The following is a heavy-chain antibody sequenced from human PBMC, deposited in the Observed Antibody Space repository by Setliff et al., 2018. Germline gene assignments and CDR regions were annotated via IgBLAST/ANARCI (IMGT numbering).Heavy chain of an antibody. CDR1: GFSLHTSGVG. J-gene: IGHJ3*02. CDR3: VHRVPLVNVIRTDIFNI. Sequence: ESGPTLVNPTQTLTLTCTFSGFSLHTSGVGVGWIRQPPGKALEFLALTYWNGEVRYRPSLKSRLAITKDTSRQQVVLTMTNMDPVDTATYYGVHRVPLVNVIRTDIFNIWGQGTMVTVSS. V-gene: IGHV2-5*01. CDR2: TYWNGEV. D-gene: IGHD3-9*01.